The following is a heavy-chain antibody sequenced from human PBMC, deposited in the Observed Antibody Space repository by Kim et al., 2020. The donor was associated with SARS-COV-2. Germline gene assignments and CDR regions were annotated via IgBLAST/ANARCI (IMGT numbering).Heavy chain of an antibody. CDR3: ARDRRGNCRGGSCSPYDYYYGMDV. D-gene: IGHD2-15*01. CDR1: GGSISSGGYY. J-gene: IGHJ6*02. Sequence: SETLSLTCTVSGGSISSGGYYWSWIRQHPGKGLEWIGYIYYSGSTYYNPSLKSRATISVDTSKNQFSLKLSSVTAADTAVYYCARDRRGNCRGGSCSPYDYYYGMDVWGQGTTVTVSS. CDR2: IYYSGST. V-gene: IGHV4-31*03.